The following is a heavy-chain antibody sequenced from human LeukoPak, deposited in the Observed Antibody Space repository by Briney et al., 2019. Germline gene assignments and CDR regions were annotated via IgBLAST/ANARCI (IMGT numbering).Heavy chain of an antibody. D-gene: IGHD1-26*01. CDR1: GFTFSSCS. Sequence: GGSLRLSCAASGFTFSSCSMNWVRQAPGKGLEWVSYISSSSSSIYYADPVKGRFTISRDNAKNSLFLQMNSLRAEDTAVYYCAREGGSYSFDYWGQGTLVTVSS. V-gene: IGHV3-48*01. J-gene: IGHJ4*02. CDR3: AREGGSYSFDY. CDR2: ISSSSSSI.